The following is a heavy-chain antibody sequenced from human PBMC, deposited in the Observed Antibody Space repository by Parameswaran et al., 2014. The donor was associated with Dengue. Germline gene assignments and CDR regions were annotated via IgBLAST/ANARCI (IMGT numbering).Heavy chain of an antibody. CDR2: IYGDDDK. V-gene: IGHV2-5*02. Sequence: QAPGKALEWLTLIYGDDDKLYSPSLQTRLSITKDTSRNQVVLRMTNMDPVDTATYFCVHSIAAPFDYWGQGILVTVSS. CDR3: VHSIAAPFDY. J-gene: IGHJ4*02. D-gene: IGHD6-13*01.